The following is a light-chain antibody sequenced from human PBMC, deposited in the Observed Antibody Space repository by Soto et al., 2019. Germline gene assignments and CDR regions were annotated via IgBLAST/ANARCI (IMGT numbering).Light chain of an antibody. J-gene: IGLJ3*02. V-gene: IGLV2-14*01. CDR2: EVS. Sequence: QSVLTQPASVSGSPGQSITISCTGTSSDVGGYNYVSWYQQHPDKAPKLIIYEVSNRPSGVSNRFSGSKSGNTASLTISGLQAEDEADYYCTSYRSNSRVFGGGTKLTVL. CDR3: TSYRSNSRV. CDR1: SSDVGGYNY.